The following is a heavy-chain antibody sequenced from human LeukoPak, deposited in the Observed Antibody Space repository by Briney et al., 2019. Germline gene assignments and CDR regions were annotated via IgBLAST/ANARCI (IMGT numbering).Heavy chain of an antibody. CDR2: ITWNTDTI. Sequence: GGSLRLSCAASGFTFDDYAMHWVRQGPGKGLEWISGITWNTDTIGYADSVMGRFTISRDNAKNSLYLQMNSLRAEDTAVYYCASGYYYDSSGLPDYFDCWGQGTLVTVSS. D-gene: IGHD3-22*01. V-gene: IGHV3-9*01. CDR3: ASGYYYDSSGLPDYFDC. CDR1: GFTFDDYA. J-gene: IGHJ4*02.